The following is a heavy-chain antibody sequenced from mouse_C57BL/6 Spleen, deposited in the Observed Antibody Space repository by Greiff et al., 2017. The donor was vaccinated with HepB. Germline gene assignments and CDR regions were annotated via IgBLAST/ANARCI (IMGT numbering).Heavy chain of an antibody. CDR2: IWSDGST. CDR3: ARHEEISYEYDGRDYAMDY. Sequence: VQLVESGPGLVAPSQSLSITCTVSGFSLTSYGVHWVRQPPGKGLEWLVVIWSDGSTTYNSALKSRLSISKDNSKSQVFLKMNSLQTDDTAMYYCARHEEISYEYDGRDYAMDYWGQGTSVTVSS. J-gene: IGHJ4*01. CDR1: GFSLTSYG. V-gene: IGHV2-6-1*01. D-gene: IGHD2-4*01.